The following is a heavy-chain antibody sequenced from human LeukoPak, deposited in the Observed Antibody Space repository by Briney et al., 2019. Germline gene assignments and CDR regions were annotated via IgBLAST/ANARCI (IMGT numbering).Heavy chain of an antibody. CDR1: GFTVSSNY. J-gene: IGHJ4*02. CDR3: ANTRITMVRGIIDY. V-gene: IGHV3-53*01. CDR2: IYSGGST. Sequence: GGSLRLSCAASGFTVSSNYMSWVRQAPGKGLEWVSVIYSGGSTYYADSVKGRFTISRDNSKNTLYLQMNSLRAEDTAVYYCANTRITMVRGIIDYWGQGTLVTVSS. D-gene: IGHD3-10*01.